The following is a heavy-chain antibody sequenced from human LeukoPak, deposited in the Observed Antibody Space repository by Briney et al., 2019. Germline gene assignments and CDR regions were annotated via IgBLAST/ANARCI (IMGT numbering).Heavy chain of an antibody. CDR2: INAGNGNT. V-gene: IGHV1-3*01. J-gene: IGHJ4*02. CDR1: GYTFTSYA. Sequence: ASVTVSCTASGYTFTSYAMHWVRQAPGQRLEWMGWINAGNGNTKYSQKFQGRVTITRDTSASTAYMELSSLRSEDTAVYYCARDLGSGWSHFDYWGQGTLVTVSS. CDR3: ARDLGSGWSHFDY. D-gene: IGHD6-19*01.